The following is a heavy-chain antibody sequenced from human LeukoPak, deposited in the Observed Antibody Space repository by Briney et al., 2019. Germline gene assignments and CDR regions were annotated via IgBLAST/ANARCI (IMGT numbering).Heavy chain of an antibody. CDR2: INPNSGGT. V-gene: IGHV1-2*02. CDR3: ARTACGDCYHFQH. D-gene: IGHD2-21*02. CDR1: GYTFTGYY. J-gene: IGHJ1*01. Sequence: GASVKVSCKASGYTFTGYYMHWVRQAPGQGLEWMGWINPNSGGTNYAQKFQGRVTMTRDTSISTAYMELSRLRSDDTAVYYCARTACGDCYHFQHWGQGTLVTVSS.